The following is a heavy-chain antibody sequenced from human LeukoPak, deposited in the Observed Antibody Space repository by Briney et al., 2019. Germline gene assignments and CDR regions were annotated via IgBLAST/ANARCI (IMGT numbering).Heavy chain of an antibody. CDR3: AKDRYYDYVFDY. D-gene: IGHD3-16*01. V-gene: IGHV3-48*04. J-gene: IGHJ4*02. CDR1: GFTFSSYS. Sequence: GGSLRLSCAASGFTFSSYSMNWVRQAPGKGLEWVSHISGNSNTIDYADSVKGRFTISRDNAKNSLYLQMNSPRAEDTAVYYCAKDRYYDYVFDYWGQGTLVTVSS. CDR2: ISGNSNTI.